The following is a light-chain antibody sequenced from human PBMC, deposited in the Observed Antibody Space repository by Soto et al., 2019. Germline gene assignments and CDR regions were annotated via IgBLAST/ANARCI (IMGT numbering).Light chain of an antibody. Sequence: NFMLTQPHSVSESPGKTVIISCTRSSGSIASNYVQWYQQRPGSSPTTVIYEDNQRPSGVPDRFSGSIDSSSNSASLAISGLETEDEDDYYCQSYDATNQVFGRRTKLTVL. CDR2: EDN. V-gene: IGLV6-57*01. CDR1: SGSIASNY. CDR3: QSYDATNQV. J-gene: IGLJ3*02.